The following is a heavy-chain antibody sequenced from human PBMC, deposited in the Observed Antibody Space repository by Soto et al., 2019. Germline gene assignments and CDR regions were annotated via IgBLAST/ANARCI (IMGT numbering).Heavy chain of an antibody. V-gene: IGHV4-4*02. CDR3: ASQDYSSSTDASFRVNGYFDR. D-gene: IGHD6-6*01. CDR1: GGSISSSKW. J-gene: IGHJ2*01. CDR2: IYHSGST. Sequence: QMQLQESGPGLVKPSGTLSLTCGVSGGSISSSKWWTWVRQPPGKGPEWIGEIYHSGSTNYNPSLTSRVATSLDNSKNRSSWTLASVTSEDTAVYSCASQDYSSSTDASFRVNGYFDRWGRGILVTVSS.